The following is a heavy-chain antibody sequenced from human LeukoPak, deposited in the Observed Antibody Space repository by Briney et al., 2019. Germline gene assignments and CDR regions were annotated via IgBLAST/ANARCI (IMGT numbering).Heavy chain of an antibody. V-gene: IGHV4-34*01. Sequence: SETLSLTCAVYGGSFSGYHWNWIRQTPGRGLEWIGEINHRGHSNYNPSLERRVTISVDTSKNQFSLKLRSVTAADTAVYYCARDPTTVVTLPYYFDFWGQGTQVTVSS. CDR3: ARDPTTVVTLPYYFDF. CDR2: INHRGHS. J-gene: IGHJ4*02. CDR1: GGSFSGYH. D-gene: IGHD4-23*01.